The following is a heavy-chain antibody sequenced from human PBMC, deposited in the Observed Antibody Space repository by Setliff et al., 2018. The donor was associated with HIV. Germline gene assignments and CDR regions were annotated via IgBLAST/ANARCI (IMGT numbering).Heavy chain of an antibody. J-gene: IGHJ6*02. CDR3: GFRFGVVIHDYYYYCGMDV. CDR1: GFTFGDYA. D-gene: IGHD3-3*01. V-gene: IGHV3-49*04. Sequence: GGSLRLSCTASGFTFGDYAMSWVRQAPGKGLEWVGFIRSKAYGGTTEYAASVKGRFTTSRDDSKSIAYLQMNSLKTEDTAVYYCGFRFGVVIHDYYYYCGMDVWGQGTTVTVSS. CDR2: IRSKAYGGTT.